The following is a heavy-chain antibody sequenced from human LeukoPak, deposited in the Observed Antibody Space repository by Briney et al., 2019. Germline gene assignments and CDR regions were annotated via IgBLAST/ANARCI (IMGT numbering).Heavy chain of an antibody. CDR1: GGSFSDYY. Sequence: ASETLSLTCAVCGGSFSDYYWSWIRQPPGKGLEWIGEINHSGGTNYNPSLRSRVTISVDMSKNQFSLKLSSVTAADTAVYYCARHPGGDYYDTSGYYLDYWGQGTPVTVSS. CDR3: ARHPGGDYYDTSGYYLDY. V-gene: IGHV4-34*01. J-gene: IGHJ4*02. CDR2: INHSGGT. D-gene: IGHD3-22*01.